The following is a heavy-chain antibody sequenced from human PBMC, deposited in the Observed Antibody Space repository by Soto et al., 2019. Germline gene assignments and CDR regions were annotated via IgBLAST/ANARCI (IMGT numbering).Heavy chain of an antibody. D-gene: IGHD1-26*01. Sequence: GASVKVACKASGQSFPTYAITWVRQAPGQGRGWMGWLNDYKGDPSYAAKFQGRVTMTADTATTTAYMELRSLRSDDTAVYYGARGPITLGGALARDWGQGTLVTVSS. CDR2: LNDYKGDP. CDR3: ARGPITLGGALARD. J-gene: IGHJ4*02. V-gene: IGHV1-18*01. CDR1: GQSFPTYA.